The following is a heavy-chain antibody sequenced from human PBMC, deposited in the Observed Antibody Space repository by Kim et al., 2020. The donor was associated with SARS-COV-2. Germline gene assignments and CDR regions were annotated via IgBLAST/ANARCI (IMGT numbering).Heavy chain of an antibody. J-gene: IGHJ6*02. V-gene: IGHV4-59*01. CDR2: IYYSGST. CDR3: ARDLNYYGSGSYYYYYGMDV. CDR1: GGSISSYY. D-gene: IGHD3-10*01. Sequence: SETLSLTCTVSGGSISSYYWSWIRQPPGKGLEWIGYIYYSGSTNYNPSLKSRVTISVDTSKNQFSLKLSSVTAADTAVYYCARDLNYYGSGSYYYYYGMDVWGQGTTVTVSS.